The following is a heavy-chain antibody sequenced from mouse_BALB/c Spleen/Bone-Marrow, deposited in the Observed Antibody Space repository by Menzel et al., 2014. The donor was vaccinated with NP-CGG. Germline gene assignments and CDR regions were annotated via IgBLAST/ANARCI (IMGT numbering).Heavy chain of an antibody. CDR1: GYSFTGYT. J-gene: IGHJ2*01. CDR2: INPYNGGT. CDR3: ARSHGSSYYYFDY. D-gene: IGHD1-1*01. Sequence: VQLQQPGPELVKPGASMKISCKASGYSFTGYTMNWVKQSHGKNLEWIGLINPYNGGTSYNQKFKGKATLTVGKSSSTAYMELLSLTSEDSAVYYCARSHGSSYYYFDYWGQGTTLTVSS. V-gene: IGHV1-18*01.